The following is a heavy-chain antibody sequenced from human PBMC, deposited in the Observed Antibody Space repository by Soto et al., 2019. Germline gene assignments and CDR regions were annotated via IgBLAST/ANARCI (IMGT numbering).Heavy chain of an antibody. CDR2: ISGSGDTT. Sequence: EVQMLESGGGLVQPGGSLSLSCAASGLTLSSYAMSWVRQTPGRGLEWVSSISGSGDTTYYADSVKGRFTMSRDNSENTVYLQMNSLRAEDTAVYYCAKNLGSASYWYMDVWGKGTTVSVSS. V-gene: IGHV3-23*01. D-gene: IGHD2-15*01. CDR3: AKNLGSASYWYMDV. CDR1: GLTLSSYA. J-gene: IGHJ6*03.